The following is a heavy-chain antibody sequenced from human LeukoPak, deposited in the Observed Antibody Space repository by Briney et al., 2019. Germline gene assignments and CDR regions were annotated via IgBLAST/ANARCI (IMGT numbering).Heavy chain of an antibody. CDR3: ARDVDTAMVNNWFDP. CDR1: GYTFTSYD. D-gene: IGHD5-18*01. V-gene: IGHV1-8*01. Sequence: GASVKVSCKASGYTFTSYDINWVRQATGQGLEWMGWMNPNSGNTGYAQKFQGRVTMTRNTSISTAYMELSSLRSEDTAVYYCARDVDTAMVNNWFDPWGQGTLVTVSS. CDR2: MNPNSGNT. J-gene: IGHJ5*02.